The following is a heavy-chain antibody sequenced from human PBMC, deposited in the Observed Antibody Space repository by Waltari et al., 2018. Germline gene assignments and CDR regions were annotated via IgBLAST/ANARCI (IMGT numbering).Heavy chain of an antibody. CDR2: IYYSGST. CDR1: GGSISSGGYY. J-gene: IGHJ4*02. Sequence: QVQLQESGPGLVKPSQTLSLTCTVSGGSISSGGYYWSWIRQHPGKCLEWVGYIYYSGSTYYNPSLKSRVTISVDTSKNQFSRKRSSVTAADTAVYYCARARHQPGRAAAGTNFDYWGQGTLVTVSS. CDR3: ARARHQPGRAAAGTNFDY. D-gene: IGHD6-13*01. V-gene: IGHV4-31*03.